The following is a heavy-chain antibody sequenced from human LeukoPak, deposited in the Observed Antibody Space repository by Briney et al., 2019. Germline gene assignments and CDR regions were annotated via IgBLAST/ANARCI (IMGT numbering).Heavy chain of an antibody. CDR2: ISTNTGNP. J-gene: IGHJ4*02. CDR3: ARDQESSTFDY. CDR1: GYTFTSHG. D-gene: IGHD3-10*01. Sequence: ASVKVSCKASGYTFTSHGVNWVRQAPGQGLEWMGWISTNTGNPTYARVFTGRFVFSLDTSVSTAYLHISGLKAEDTAIYYCARDQESSTFDYWGQGTLVTVSS. V-gene: IGHV7-4-1*02.